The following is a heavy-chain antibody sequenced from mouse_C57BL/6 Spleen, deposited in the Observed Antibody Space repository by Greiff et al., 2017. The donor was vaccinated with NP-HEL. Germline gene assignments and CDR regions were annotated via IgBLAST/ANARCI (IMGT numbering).Heavy chain of an antibody. D-gene: IGHD2-1*01. CDR2: IWSGGST. Sequence: QVQLKESGPGLVQPSQSLSITCTVSGFSFTSYGVHWVRQSPGKGLEWLGVIWSGGSTDYNAAFISRLSISKDNSKSQVFFKMNSLQADDTAIYYCARHIYYGNYEAMDYWGQGTSVTVSS. J-gene: IGHJ4*01. CDR1: GFSFTSYG. V-gene: IGHV2-2*01. CDR3: ARHIYYGNYEAMDY.